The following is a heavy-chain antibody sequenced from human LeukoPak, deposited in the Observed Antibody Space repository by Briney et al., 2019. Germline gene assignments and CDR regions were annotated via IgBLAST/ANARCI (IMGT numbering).Heavy chain of an antibody. V-gene: IGHV4-30-4*07. Sequence: SETLSLTCAVSGGSISSGGYSWSWIRQPPGKGLEWIGYIYYSGSTYYNPSLKSRVTISVDTSKNQFSLKLSSVTAADTAVYYCARRRGYSYGPFDYWGQGTLVTVSS. CDR3: ARRRGYSYGPFDY. J-gene: IGHJ4*02. D-gene: IGHD5-18*01. CDR2: IYYSGST. CDR1: GGSISSGGYS.